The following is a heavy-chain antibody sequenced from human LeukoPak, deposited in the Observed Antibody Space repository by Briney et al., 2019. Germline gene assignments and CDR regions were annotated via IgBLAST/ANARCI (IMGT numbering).Heavy chain of an antibody. CDR1: GFTFSNYW. CDR2: TKLDGSEK. D-gene: IGHD3-10*01. Sequence: GGSLRLSCAASGFTFSNYWMSWVRQAPGKGLEWVANTKLDGSEKYYVDSVKGRFTISRDNAEYLLYLQMNSLRAEDTAAYYCARDFGSPSYYYGMDAWGQGTTVTVSS. J-gene: IGHJ6*02. V-gene: IGHV3-7*01. CDR3: ARDFGSPSYYYGMDA.